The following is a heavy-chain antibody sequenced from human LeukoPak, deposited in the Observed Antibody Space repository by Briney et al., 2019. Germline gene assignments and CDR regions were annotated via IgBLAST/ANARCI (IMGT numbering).Heavy chain of an antibody. D-gene: IGHD3-10*01. J-gene: IGHJ4*02. CDR3: ARATLLWFGELVDY. CDR1: GYTFTSYG. CDR2: IIPIFGTA. Sequence: ASVKVSCKASGYTFTSYGISWVRQAPGQGLEWMGGIIPIFGTANYAQKFQGRVTITADESTSTAYMELSSLRSEDTAVYYCARATLLWFGELVDYWGQGTLVTVSS. V-gene: IGHV1-69*13.